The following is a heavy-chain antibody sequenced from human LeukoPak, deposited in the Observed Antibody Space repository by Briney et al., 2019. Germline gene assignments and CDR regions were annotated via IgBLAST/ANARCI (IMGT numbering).Heavy chain of an antibody. J-gene: IGHJ4*02. CDR3: ARSLLWWTFDY. V-gene: IGHV4-59*01. CDR1: GDSISSYY. D-gene: IGHD2-21*01. Sequence: PSETLSLTCTVSGDSISSYYWSWIRQPPGKGLEWIGYIYHSGITNYNPSLKSRVTISVDTSKNQFSLKLSSVTAADTAVYYCARSLLWWTFDYWGQGTLVTVSS. CDR2: IYHSGIT.